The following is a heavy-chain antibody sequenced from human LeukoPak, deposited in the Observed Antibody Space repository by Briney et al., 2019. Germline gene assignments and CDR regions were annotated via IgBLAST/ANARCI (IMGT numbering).Heavy chain of an antibody. Sequence: GASVKVSCKASGGTFSSYAISWVRQAPGQGLEWMGGIIPIFGTANYAQKFQGRVTITADKSTSTAYMELSSLRSEDTAVYYCARDGPTYYYDSSGYYGDFQHWGQGTLVTVSS. CDR1: GGTFSSYA. CDR3: ARDGPTYYYDSSGYYGDFQH. D-gene: IGHD3-22*01. J-gene: IGHJ1*01. CDR2: IIPIFGTA. V-gene: IGHV1-69*06.